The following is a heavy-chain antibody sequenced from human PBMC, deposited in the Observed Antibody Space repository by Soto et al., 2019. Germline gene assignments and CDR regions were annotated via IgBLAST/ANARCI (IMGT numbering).Heavy chain of an antibody. J-gene: IGHJ6*02. CDR1: GYTFTSYY. D-gene: IGHD4-17*01. CDR2: INPSGSST. V-gene: IGHV1-46*01. CDR3: ATRTTVTTPLYYGMDV. Sequence: ASVKVSCKASGYTFTSYYMHWVRQAPGQGLEWMGIINPSGSSTSYAQKFQGRVTMTRDTSTSTVYMELSSLRSEDTAVYYCATRTTVTTPLYYGMDVWGQGTTVTVSS.